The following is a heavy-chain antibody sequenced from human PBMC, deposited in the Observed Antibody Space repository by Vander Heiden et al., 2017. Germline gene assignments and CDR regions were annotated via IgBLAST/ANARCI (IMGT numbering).Heavy chain of an antibody. J-gene: IGHJ4*01. D-gene: IGHD2-21*01. CDR1: GFTFSSYG. CDR2: IWYDGSKK. V-gene: IGHV3-33*01. Sequence: QVQLVESGGGVVQPGRSLRLSCAASGFTFSSYGMHWVRQAPGKGLEWVAVIWYDGSKKYEADSVKGRFTISRDNSKNTLYMQMNRMRAEDTAVYYCARGGDRNYFDYWGHGTLVTDYS. CDR3: ARGGDRNYFDY.